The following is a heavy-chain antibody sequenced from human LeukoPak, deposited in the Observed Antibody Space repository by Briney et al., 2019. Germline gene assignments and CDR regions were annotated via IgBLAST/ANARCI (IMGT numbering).Heavy chain of an antibody. D-gene: IGHD3-22*01. CDR1: GYTFTGYY. CDR3: ARVVVVMPDYFDY. CDR2: INPNSGGT. V-gene: IGHV1-2*02. J-gene: IGHJ4*02. Sequence: ASVKVSCKASGYTFTGYYMHWVRQAPGQGLEWMGWINPNSGGTNYAQKFQGRVTMTRDKSISTAYMELSRLRSDDTAVYYCARVVVVMPDYFDYWGQGTLVTVSS.